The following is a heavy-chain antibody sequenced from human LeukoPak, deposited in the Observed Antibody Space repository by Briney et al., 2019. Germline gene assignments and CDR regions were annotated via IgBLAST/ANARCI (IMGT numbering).Heavy chain of an antibody. CDR3: ARDIQSSGWYYFDY. CDR1: GYTFTGYY. V-gene: IGHV7-4-1*02. J-gene: IGHJ4*02. Sequence: ASVKVSCKASGYTFTGYYMRWVRQAPGQGLEWMGWINTNTGNPTYAQGFTGRFVFSLDTSVSTAYLQISSLKAEDTAVYYCARDIQSSGWYYFDYWGQGTLVTVSS. CDR2: INTNTGNP. D-gene: IGHD6-19*01.